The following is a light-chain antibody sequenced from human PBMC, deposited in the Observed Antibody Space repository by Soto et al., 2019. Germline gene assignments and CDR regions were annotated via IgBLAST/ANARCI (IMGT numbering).Light chain of an antibody. CDR3: QKYNSAPLT. V-gene: IGKV1-27*01. Sequence: DVQITPFPSPPSAFLREKVNNTFRASQGIAPYLAWFQQKPGKVPKLLIYATSTLQSGVPSRFSGSGSGTDFTLTINSLQPEDVGTYYCQKYNSAPLTFGGGTKVDIK. CDR2: ATS. CDR1: QGIAPY. J-gene: IGKJ4*01.